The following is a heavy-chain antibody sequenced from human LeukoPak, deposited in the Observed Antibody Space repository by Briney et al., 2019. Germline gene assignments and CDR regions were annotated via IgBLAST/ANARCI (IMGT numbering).Heavy chain of an antibody. CDR2: ISSSSSYI. CDR3: ARVPTYFDWLPVY. J-gene: IGHJ4*02. Sequence: PGGSLRLSCAASGFTFSSYSMNWVRQAPGKGLELVSSISSSSSYIYYADSVKRRFTISRDNAKNSLYLQRNSLRAEDTAVYYCARVPTYFDWLPVYWGQGTLVTVSS. V-gene: IGHV3-21*01. CDR1: GFTFSSYS. D-gene: IGHD3-9*01.